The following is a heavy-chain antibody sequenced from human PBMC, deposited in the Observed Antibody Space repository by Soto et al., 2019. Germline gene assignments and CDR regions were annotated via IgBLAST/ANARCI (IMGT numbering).Heavy chain of an antibody. D-gene: IGHD1-1*01. CDR2: ISSSSSYI. CDR3: ARVHSSLSSYDD. J-gene: IGHJ4*02. CDR1: GFTFSTDS. Sequence: GGSLRLSCAASGFTFSTDSMNWVRHAPGKGLEWVSSISSSSSYIYYADSVKGRFTISRDNAKNTLYLQMNSLRAEDTAIYYCARVHSSLSSYDDSGQATLVTVSS. V-gene: IGHV3-21*01.